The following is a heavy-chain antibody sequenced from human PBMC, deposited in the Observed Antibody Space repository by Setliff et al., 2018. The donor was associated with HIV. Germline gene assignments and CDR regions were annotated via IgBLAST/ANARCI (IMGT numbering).Heavy chain of an antibody. Sequence: GGSLRLSCAASGFTFSSYSMNWVRQAPGKGLEWVSYISSSGSTICYVDSVKGRFTISRDNAKSSLYLQMNSLRAEDTAVYYCARDRRETYPDRFGWGQGTLVTVSS. CDR2: ISSSGSTI. CDR1: GFTFSSYS. J-gene: IGHJ4*02. V-gene: IGHV3-48*01. CDR3: ARDRRETYPDRFG. D-gene: IGHD3-16*02.